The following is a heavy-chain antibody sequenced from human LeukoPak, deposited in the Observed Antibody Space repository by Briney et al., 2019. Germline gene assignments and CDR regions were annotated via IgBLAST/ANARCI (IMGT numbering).Heavy chain of an antibody. Sequence: ASVKVSCKASGYTFTGYYMHWVRQAPGQGLEWMGWINPNSGGTNYAQKFQGRVTMTRDTSISTAYMELSRLRSNDTAVYYCASTAGSGWYPVDYWGQGTLVTVSS. D-gene: IGHD6-19*01. CDR2: INPNSGGT. J-gene: IGHJ4*02. CDR1: GYTFTGYY. V-gene: IGHV1-2*02. CDR3: ASTAGSGWYPVDY.